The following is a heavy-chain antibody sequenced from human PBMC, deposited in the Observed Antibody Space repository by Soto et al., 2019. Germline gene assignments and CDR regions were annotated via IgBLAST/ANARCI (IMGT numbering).Heavy chain of an antibody. D-gene: IGHD3-10*01. CDR3: ARAVRGALIYYFDY. V-gene: IGHV3-30-3*01. CDR2: ISYDGSNK. CDR1: GFTFSSYA. Sequence: PGGSLRLSCAASGFTFSSYAMPWSRKAQGKGLEWVAVISYDGSNKYYADSVRGRFTISRDNSKNTLYLQMNSLRAEDTAVYYCARAVRGALIYYFDYWGQGTLVTVSS. J-gene: IGHJ4*02.